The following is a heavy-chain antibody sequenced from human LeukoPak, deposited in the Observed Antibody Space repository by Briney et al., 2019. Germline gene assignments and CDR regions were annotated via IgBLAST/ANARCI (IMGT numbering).Heavy chain of an antibody. CDR1: GFTFSSYR. D-gene: IGHD6-19*01. CDR3: ARADYSSGWYYYYYGMDV. J-gene: IGHJ6*02. Sequence: GGSLRLSCAASGFTFSSYRMHWVRQAPGKGLVWVSRINSDGSSTSYADYVKGRFTISRDNAKNTLYLQMNSLRAEDTAVYYCARADYSSGWYYYYYGMDVWGQGTTVTVSS. CDR2: INSDGSST. V-gene: IGHV3-74*01.